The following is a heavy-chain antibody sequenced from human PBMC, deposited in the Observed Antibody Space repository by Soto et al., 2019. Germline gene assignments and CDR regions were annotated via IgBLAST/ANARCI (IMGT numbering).Heavy chain of an antibody. CDR3: ASSFRYFDWLSPYGMDV. J-gene: IGHJ6*02. V-gene: IGHV4-4*02. CDR1: GGSISSSNW. Sequence: TSETLSLTCAVSGGSISSSNWWSWVRQPPGKGLEWIGEIYHSGSTNYNPSLKSRVTISVDKSKNQFSLKLSSVTAADTAVYYCASSFRYFDWLSPYGMDVWGQGTTVTVSS. D-gene: IGHD3-9*01. CDR2: IYHSGST.